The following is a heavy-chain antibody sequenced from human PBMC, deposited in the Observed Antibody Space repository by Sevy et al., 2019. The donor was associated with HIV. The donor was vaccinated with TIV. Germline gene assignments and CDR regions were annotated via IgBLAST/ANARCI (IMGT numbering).Heavy chain of an antibody. V-gene: IGHV1-2*06. Sequence: ASVKLSCKASGYTFIGYYIHWLRQAPGQGVEWIGRINPSSGGTKYTQKFQGRVTVTTDMSVSTAYMELIGLRSDDTAMYYCAGQTSGWYDWFDPSGQGTLVTVSS. CDR2: INPSSGGT. J-gene: IGHJ5*02. D-gene: IGHD6-19*01. CDR1: GYTFIGYY. CDR3: AGQTSGWYDWFDP.